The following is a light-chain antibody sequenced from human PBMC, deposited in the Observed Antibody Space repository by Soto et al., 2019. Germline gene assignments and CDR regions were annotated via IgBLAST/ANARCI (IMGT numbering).Light chain of an antibody. Sequence: EIVMTQSPATLSVSPGERATLSCRASQSVSSNLAWYQQKPGQAPRLLIYGAFTRATGIPARFSGSGSGTAFTLTIISLQSEDFAIYYCQQYKNWPPLTFGGGTKVEIK. CDR3: QQYKNWPPLT. CDR1: QSVSSN. J-gene: IGKJ4*01. CDR2: GAF. V-gene: IGKV3-15*01.